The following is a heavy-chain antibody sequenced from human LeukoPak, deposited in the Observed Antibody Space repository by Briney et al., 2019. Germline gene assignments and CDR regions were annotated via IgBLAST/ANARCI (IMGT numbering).Heavy chain of an antibody. V-gene: IGHV4-59*08. CDR2: IYYSGST. CDR1: GGSISSYY. Sequence: SETLSLTCTVSGGSISSYYWSWIRQPPGKGLEWIGYIYYSGSTNYNPSLRSRVTISVDTSKNQFSLKLSSVTAADTAVYYCARARYDSTYDYWGQGTLVTVSS. J-gene: IGHJ4*02. D-gene: IGHD3-22*01. CDR3: ARARYDSTYDY.